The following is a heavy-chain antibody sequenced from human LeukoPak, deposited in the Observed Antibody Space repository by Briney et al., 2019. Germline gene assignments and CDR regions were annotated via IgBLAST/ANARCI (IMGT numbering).Heavy chain of an antibody. V-gene: IGHV3-23*01. CDR3: AKGGHFSFFDV. J-gene: IGHJ2*01. CDR2: ISGNGDTT. Sequence: GGSLRLSCAASGITFGNYAMTWVRQAPGKGLEWVSTISGNGDTTFYPDYVKGRFTLSRDNSKNTHYLQMNSLRLEDTALYYCAKGGHFSFFDVWGRGTLVTVSS. CDR1: GITFGNYA.